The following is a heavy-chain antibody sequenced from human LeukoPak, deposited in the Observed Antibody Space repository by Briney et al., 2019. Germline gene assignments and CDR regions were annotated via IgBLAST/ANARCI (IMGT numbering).Heavy chain of an antibody. J-gene: IGHJ4*02. CDR1: GGSISSYY. V-gene: IGHV4-59*01. CDR2: IYYSGST. CDR3: ARVIRWLQFED. D-gene: IGHD5-24*01. Sequence: SETLSLTCTVSGGSISSYYWSWIRQPPGKGLEWIGYIYYSGSTNCNPSLKSRVTISVDTSKNQFSLKLSSVTAADTAVYYCARVIRWLQFEDWGQGTLVTVSS.